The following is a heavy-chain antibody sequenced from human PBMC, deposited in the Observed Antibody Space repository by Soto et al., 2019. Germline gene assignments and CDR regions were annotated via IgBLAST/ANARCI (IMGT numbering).Heavy chain of an antibody. J-gene: IGHJ6*02. CDR1: GFTFSSYG. CDR3: AKGHRSKPLQGMDV. CDR2: ISYDGSNK. V-gene: IGHV3-30*18. Sequence: GGSLRLSCAASGFTFSSYGMHWVRQAPGKGLEWVAVISYDGSNKYYADSVKGRFTISRDNSKNTLYLQMNSLRAEDTAVYYCAKGHRSKPLQGMDVWGQGTKVTVYS.